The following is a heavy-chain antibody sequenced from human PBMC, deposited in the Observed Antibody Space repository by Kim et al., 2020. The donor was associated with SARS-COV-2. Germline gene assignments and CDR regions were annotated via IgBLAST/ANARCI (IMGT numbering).Heavy chain of an antibody. D-gene: IGHD3-22*01. J-gene: IGHJ4*02. Sequence: AQKLQGRVTCTTDTSTGNAYMEVRSLRSDDTAVYYCARVLGITMINYFDYWGQGTLVTVSS. CDR3: ARVLGITMINYFDY. V-gene: IGHV1-18*01.